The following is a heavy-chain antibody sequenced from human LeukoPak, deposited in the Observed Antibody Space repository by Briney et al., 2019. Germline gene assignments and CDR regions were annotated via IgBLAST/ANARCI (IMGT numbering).Heavy chain of an antibody. D-gene: IGHD4-11*01. CDR2: IIPIFGTA. J-gene: IGHJ3*02. CDR1: GGTFSSYA. V-gene: IGHV1-69*05. CDR3: ARNGDGVDYSNSYDAFDI. Sequence: SVKVSCKAPGGTFSSYAISWVRQAPGQGLEWVGGIIPIFGTANYAQKFQGRVTITTDESTSTAYMELSSLRSEDTAVYYCARNGDGVDYSNSYDAFDIWGQGTMVTVSS.